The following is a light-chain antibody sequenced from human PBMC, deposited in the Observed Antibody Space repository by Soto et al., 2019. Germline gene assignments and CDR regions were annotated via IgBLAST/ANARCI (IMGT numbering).Light chain of an antibody. CDR3: QQYYSYPYT. Sequence: DIQMTQSPSTLSASVGDRVTITRRASQIIGSSLAWYQQKPGKAPKLLIYDASTLRSGVPSRFSGSESGTEFTLTISSLQPDDSATYYCQQYYSYPYTFGQGTKLEIK. CDR2: DAS. CDR1: QIIGSS. J-gene: IGKJ2*01. V-gene: IGKV1-5*01.